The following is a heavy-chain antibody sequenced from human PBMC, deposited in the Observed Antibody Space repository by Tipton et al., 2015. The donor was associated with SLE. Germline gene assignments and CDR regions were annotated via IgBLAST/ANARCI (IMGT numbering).Heavy chain of an antibody. CDR2: ISSSSSYI. CDR3: ARAAALVVPAADYFYYMDV. V-gene: IGHV3-21*01. D-gene: IGHD2-2*01. Sequence: SLRLSCTASGFTFSSYSMNWVRQAPGKGLEWVSSISSSSSYIYYSISLKGRITISRDTAKNSLYLQMNSLRAEGTAVYYCARAAALVVPAADYFYYMDVWGIGPRVTVSS. J-gene: IGHJ6*03. CDR1: GFTFSSYS.